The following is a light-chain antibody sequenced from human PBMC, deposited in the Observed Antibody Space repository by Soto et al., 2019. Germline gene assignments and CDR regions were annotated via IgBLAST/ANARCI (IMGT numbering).Light chain of an antibody. CDR1: SSDVGGYNY. J-gene: IGLJ2*01. CDR3: CSYAGSYTLL. Sequence: QSALTQPRSVSGSPGQSVTISCTGTSSDVGGYNYVSWYQQHPGKGPKLMIYDVNKRPSGVPDHFSGSKSGNTASLTISGLQAEDEAEYYCCSYAGSYTLLFGGGTKVTVL. CDR2: DVN. V-gene: IGLV2-11*01.